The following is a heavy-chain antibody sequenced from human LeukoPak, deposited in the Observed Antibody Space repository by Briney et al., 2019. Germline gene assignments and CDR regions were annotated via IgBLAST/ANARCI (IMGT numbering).Heavy chain of an antibody. J-gene: IGHJ5*02. CDR1: GYTFTGYY. D-gene: IGHD6-6*01. V-gene: IGHV1-2*02. Sequence: ASVKVSCKASGYTFTGYYMHWVRQAPGQGLEWMGWINPNSGGTNYAQKFQGRVTMTRDTSISTAYMELSRLRSDDTAVYYCARDRVAARRRDWFDPWGQGILVTVSS. CDR2: INPNSGGT. CDR3: ARDRVAARRRDWFDP.